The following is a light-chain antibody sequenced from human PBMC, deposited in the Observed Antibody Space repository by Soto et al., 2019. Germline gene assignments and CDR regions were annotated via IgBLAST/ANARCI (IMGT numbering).Light chain of an antibody. V-gene: IGKV3-20*01. Sequence: EIVLTQSPGTLSLSPGERATLSCRASQTVRSSFLAWYQQKPGQAPRLFIYGASRRVTGIPDRFSGSGSGTDFTLTISRLEPEDFAVYYCHQYDSWTFGQGTKVDIK. J-gene: IGKJ1*01. CDR3: HQYDSWT. CDR2: GAS. CDR1: QTVRSSF.